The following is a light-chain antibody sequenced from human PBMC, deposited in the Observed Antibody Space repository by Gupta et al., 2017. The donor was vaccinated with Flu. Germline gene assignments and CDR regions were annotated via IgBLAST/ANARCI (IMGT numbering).Light chain of an antibody. CDR1: QSRLYSDGKTF. Sequence: VTPGQPASISCKSTQSRLYSDGKTFLYWYLQKPGQPPRLLIYERSKRCSGVPDRFSGSGSGTDFTLRISRVEAEDVGVYYCMQSIQRPFTFGGGTKVQIE. CDR3: MQSIQRPFT. V-gene: IGKV2D-29*01. CDR2: ERS. J-gene: IGKJ4*01.